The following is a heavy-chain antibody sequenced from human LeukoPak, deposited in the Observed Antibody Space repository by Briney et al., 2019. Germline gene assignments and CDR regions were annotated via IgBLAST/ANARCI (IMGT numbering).Heavy chain of an antibody. Sequence: GGSLRLSCAASGFTFSSYSMNWVRQAPGKGLEWVSSISSSSSYIYYADSVKGRFTISRDNAKNSLYLQMNSLRAEDTAVYYCARSKSVYYDILTGYYTDYWGQGTLVTVSS. D-gene: IGHD3-9*01. CDR3: ARSKSVYYDILTGYYTDY. J-gene: IGHJ4*02. CDR1: GFTFSSYS. CDR2: ISSSSSYI. V-gene: IGHV3-21*01.